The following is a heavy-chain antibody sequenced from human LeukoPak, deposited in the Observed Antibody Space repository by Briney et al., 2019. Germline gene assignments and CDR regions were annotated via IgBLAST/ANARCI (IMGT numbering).Heavy chain of an antibody. CDR2: INHSGST. Sequence: SETLSLTCAVYGGSFSGYYWSWIHQPPGKGLEWIGEINHSGSTNYNPSLKSRVTISVDTSKNQFSLKLSSVTAADTAMYYCARGPPWVDIVVVPAHPHAGWFDPWGQGTLVTVSS. CDR3: ARGPPWVDIVVVPAHPHAGWFDP. J-gene: IGHJ5*02. D-gene: IGHD2-2*03. V-gene: IGHV4-34*01. CDR1: GGSFSGYY.